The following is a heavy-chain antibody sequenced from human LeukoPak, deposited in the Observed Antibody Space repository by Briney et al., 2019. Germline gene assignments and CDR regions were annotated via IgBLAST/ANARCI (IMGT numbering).Heavy chain of an antibody. CDR3: AVRVGDYFDY. D-gene: IGHD3-16*01. V-gene: IGHV4-59*01. J-gene: IGHJ4*02. Sequence: SETLSLTCTVSGGSMSSYYWNWVRQPPGKGLEYIGHIYYSGSTNYNPSLKSRVTISVDTSKNQFSLKLSSVTAADTAVYYCAVRVGDYFDYWGQGTLVTVSS. CDR2: IYYSGST. CDR1: GGSMSSYY.